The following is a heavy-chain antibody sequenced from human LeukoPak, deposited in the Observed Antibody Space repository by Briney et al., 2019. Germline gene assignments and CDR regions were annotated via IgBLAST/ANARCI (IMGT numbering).Heavy chain of an antibody. CDR2: IYTSGST. CDR3: ARGETYSCGGDCYVYYFDY. Sequence: SETLSLTCTVSGGSISSYYWSWIRQPAGKGLEWIGRIYTSGSTNYNPSLKSRVTMSVDTSKNQFSLKLSAGTAADTAVYYCARGETYSCGGDCYVYYFDYWGQGTRVTVSS. J-gene: IGHJ4*02. D-gene: IGHD2-21*01. CDR1: GGSISSYY. V-gene: IGHV4-4*07.